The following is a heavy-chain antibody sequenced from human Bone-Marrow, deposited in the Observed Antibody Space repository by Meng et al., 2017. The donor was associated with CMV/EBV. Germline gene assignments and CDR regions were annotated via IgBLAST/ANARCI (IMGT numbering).Heavy chain of an antibody. J-gene: IGHJ3*02. Sequence: GESLKISCADSGFTFRSYAMHWVRQAPGKGLEWVAVIAYDSSNKNYADSVKGRFTISRDNSKNTLYLQMNSLRAEDTAVYYCARVEYAFDIWGQGTMVTVSS. CDR1: GFTFRSYA. V-gene: IGHV3-30*04. CDR3: ARVEYAFDI. CDR2: IAYDSSNK.